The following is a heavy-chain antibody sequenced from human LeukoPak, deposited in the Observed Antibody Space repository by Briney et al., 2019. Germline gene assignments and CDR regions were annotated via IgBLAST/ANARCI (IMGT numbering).Heavy chain of an antibody. CDR3: ARDAGHQLSRRNYYAMDV. CDR2: IYYSGST. J-gene: IGHJ6*02. V-gene: IGHV4-59*12. CDR1: GGSISSYY. D-gene: IGHD1-1*01. Sequence: SETLSLTCTVSGGSISSYYWSWIRQPPGKGLEWIGNIYYSGSTYYNPSLKSRVTISVDTSKNQFSLKLSSVTAADTAVYYCARDAGHQLSRRNYYAMDVWGQGTTVTVSS.